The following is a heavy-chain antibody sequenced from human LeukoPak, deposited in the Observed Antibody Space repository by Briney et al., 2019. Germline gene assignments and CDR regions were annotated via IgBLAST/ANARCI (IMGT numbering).Heavy chain of an antibody. CDR2: IYTDDSDT. J-gene: IGHJ3*01. CDR3: ARPNITSYYDSRGYDAFDV. D-gene: IGHD3-22*01. CDR1: GYRFSAYW. V-gene: IGHV5-51*01. Sequence: GESLTLSCKGFGYRFSAYWIAWVRQMPGKGLEWMGIIYTDDSDTRYSPSFQGQVTISAHKSVSTAYFQWSSLKASDTAMYYCARPNITSYYDSRGYDAFDVWGQGTMVTVSS.